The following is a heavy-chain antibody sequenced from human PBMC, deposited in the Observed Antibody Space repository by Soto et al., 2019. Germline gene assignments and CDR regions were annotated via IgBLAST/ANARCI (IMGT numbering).Heavy chain of an antibody. CDR2: IYYSGST. Sequence: QLQLQESGPGLVKPSETLYLTCTVSGGSISTDDVYWGWIRQPPGKGLEWIGTIYYSGSTSYNPSPKSRVSFSVDTSKNQCSLNLSSVTAADTAVYYCARHRPQWPNYYSCYHMDVWGKGTTVTVSS. V-gene: IGHV4-39*01. CDR1: GGSISTDDVY. J-gene: IGHJ6*03. D-gene: IGHD6-19*01. CDR3: ARHRPQWPNYYSCYHMDV.